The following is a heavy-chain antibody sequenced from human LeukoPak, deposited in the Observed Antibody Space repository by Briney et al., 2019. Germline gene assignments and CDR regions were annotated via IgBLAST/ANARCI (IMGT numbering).Heavy chain of an antibody. Sequence: GGPLRLSCAASGFTFSSYAMSWVRQAPGKGLEWVSAISGSGGSTYYADSVKGRFTISRDNSKNTLYLQMNSLRAENTAVYYCAKDQSNYYYMDVWGKGTTVTVS. CDR1: GFTFSSYA. J-gene: IGHJ6*03. CDR3: AKDQSNYYYMDV. V-gene: IGHV3-23*01. CDR2: ISGSGGST.